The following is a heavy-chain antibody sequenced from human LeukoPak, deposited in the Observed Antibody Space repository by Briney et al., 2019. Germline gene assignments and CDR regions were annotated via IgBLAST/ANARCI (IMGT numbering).Heavy chain of an antibody. CDR3: ARGTPPPTYYYDSSGYYYFDY. V-gene: IGHV4-34*01. J-gene: IGHJ4*02. CDR1: GGSFSGYY. Sequence: SETLSLTCAVYGGSFSGYYWSWIRQPPGKGLEWIGEINHSGSTNYNPSLKSPVTISVDTSKNQFSLKLSSVTAADTAVYYCARGTPPPTYYYDSSGYYYFDYWGQGTLVTVSS. D-gene: IGHD3-22*01. CDR2: INHSGST.